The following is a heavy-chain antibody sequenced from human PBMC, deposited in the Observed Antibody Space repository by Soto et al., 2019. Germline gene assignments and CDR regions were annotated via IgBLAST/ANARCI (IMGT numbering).Heavy chain of an antibody. CDR3: ARVPEDCSGGSCYSLDY. CDR1: GYTFTGYY. CDR2: INPNSGGT. Sequence: QVQLVQSGAEVKKPGASVKVSCKASGYTFTGYYMHWVRQAPGQGLEWMGWINPNSGGTNYAQKFQGRVTMTRDTSIRTAYMELSRLRSDDTAVYYCARVPEDCSGGSCYSLDYWGQGTLVTVSS. J-gene: IGHJ4*02. D-gene: IGHD2-15*01. V-gene: IGHV1-2*02.